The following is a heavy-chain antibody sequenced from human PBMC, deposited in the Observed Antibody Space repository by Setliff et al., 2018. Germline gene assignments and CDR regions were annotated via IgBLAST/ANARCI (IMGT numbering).Heavy chain of an antibody. Sequence: PSETLSLTCAVSGSAISSGHYWGCIRQPPGKGGLEWIGSFRPSGRTYYNPSLKSRVTISLDTSRKQSSLKLTSVTAADTAVYYCVRDAGDGYGVHAYAGGGFDMGGQETGVT. D-gene: IGHD4-17*01. CDR2: FRPSGRT. CDR3: VRDAGDGYGVHAYAGGGFDM. J-gene: IGHJ3*02. CDR1: GSAISSGHY. V-gene: IGHV4-38-2*02.